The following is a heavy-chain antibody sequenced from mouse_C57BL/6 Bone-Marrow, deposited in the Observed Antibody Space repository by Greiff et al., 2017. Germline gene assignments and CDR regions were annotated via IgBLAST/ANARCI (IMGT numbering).Heavy chain of an antibody. J-gene: IGHJ3*01. D-gene: IGHD2-4*01. CDR1: GFTFSNYW. CDR3: SNYDGFAY. Sequence: EVKLVESGGGLVQPGGSMKLSCVASGFTFSNYWMNWVRQSPEKGLEWVAQIRLKSDNYATHYAESVKGRFTISRDDSKRSVYLQMNNLRAEDTGSYYCSNYDGFAYWGKGTLVTVAA. V-gene: IGHV6-3*01. CDR2: IRLKSDNYAT.